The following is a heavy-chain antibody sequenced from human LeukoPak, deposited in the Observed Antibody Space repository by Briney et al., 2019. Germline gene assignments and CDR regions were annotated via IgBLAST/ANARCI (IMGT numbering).Heavy chain of an antibody. CDR2: IGGST. V-gene: IGHV1-46*01. J-gene: IGHJ3*02. D-gene: IGHD5-24*01. CDR3: ARVRGGYNDAYDI. CDR1: GYTFSNYY. Sequence: ASVKVSCKASGYTFSNYYIHWVRQAPGQGLEWMGIIGGSTNYAQKFQGRVTMTRDTSTSTVYMELSSLRSEDTAVYYCARVRGGYNDAYDIWGQGTMVTVHS.